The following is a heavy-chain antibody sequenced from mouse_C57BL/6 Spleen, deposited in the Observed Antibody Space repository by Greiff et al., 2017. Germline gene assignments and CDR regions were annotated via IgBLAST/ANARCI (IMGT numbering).Heavy chain of an antibody. CDR1: GYTFTSYW. V-gene: IGHV1-64*01. CDR2: IHPDSGST. Sequence: QVQLQQPGAELVKPGASVKLSCKASGYTFTSYWMHWVKQRPGQGLEWIGMIHPDSGSTNYNEKFKSKATLTVDTSSSTAYMQLSSLTSEDSAVDYGASWEITTVVPDCDWGQGTTLTVSS. D-gene: IGHD1-1*01. CDR3: ASWEITTVVPDCD. J-gene: IGHJ2*01.